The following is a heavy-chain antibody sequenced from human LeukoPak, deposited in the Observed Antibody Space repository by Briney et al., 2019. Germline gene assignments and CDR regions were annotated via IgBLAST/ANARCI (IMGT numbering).Heavy chain of an antibody. Sequence: ASVKVSCKASGGSFGSFGISWVRQAPGQGLEWMGRIVPFLDITNYAQKFQDRVTITADKSTSTVFMELSSLRSEDTAVYYCARANGGGSGDALDIWGQGTMVAVSS. D-gene: IGHD4-23*01. CDR3: ARANGGGSGDALDI. CDR1: GGSFGSFG. J-gene: IGHJ3*02. V-gene: IGHV1-69*04. CDR2: IVPFLDIT.